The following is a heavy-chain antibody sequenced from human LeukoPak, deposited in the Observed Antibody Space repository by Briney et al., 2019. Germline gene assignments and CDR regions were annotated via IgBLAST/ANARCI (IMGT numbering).Heavy chain of an antibody. Sequence: ASVKVSCKASGYTFTGYYIHWVRQAPGQGLEWMGWINPNSGDTNYAQKFQGRVTMTRDTSISTAYMELNRLTSDDTAVYYCAREEGSYPESLAYWGQGTLVTVSS. J-gene: IGHJ4*02. CDR3: AREEGSYPESLAY. D-gene: IGHD1-26*01. CDR2: INPNSGDT. V-gene: IGHV1-2*02. CDR1: GYTFTGYY.